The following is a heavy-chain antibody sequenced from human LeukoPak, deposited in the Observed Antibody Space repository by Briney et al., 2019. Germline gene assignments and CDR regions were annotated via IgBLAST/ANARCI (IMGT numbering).Heavy chain of an antibody. Sequence: PGGSLRLSCAASGFIFSNYGMHWVRQAPGKGLEWVAFIQHDRRKTYYSESVKGRFTISRDNAKNSLYLQMNSLRAEDTAVYYCTKTYDRWGQGTLVTVSS. CDR1: GFIFSNYG. CDR2: IQHDRRKT. J-gene: IGHJ5*02. V-gene: IGHV3-30*02. CDR3: TKTYDR.